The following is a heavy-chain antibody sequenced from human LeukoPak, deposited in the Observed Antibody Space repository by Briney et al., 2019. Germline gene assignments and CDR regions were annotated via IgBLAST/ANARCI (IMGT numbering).Heavy chain of an antibody. CDR3: AKETTVTTFIDY. Sequence: GGSLRLSCATSGFTFTSYAMSWVRQAPGKGLEWVSAISGSAVSTYYADSVKGRFTISRDNSKNTLYLQMNSLRAEDTAVYYCAKETTVTTFIDYWGQGTLVTVSS. CDR1: GFTFTSYA. J-gene: IGHJ4*02. CDR2: ISGSAVST. V-gene: IGHV3-23*01. D-gene: IGHD4-17*01.